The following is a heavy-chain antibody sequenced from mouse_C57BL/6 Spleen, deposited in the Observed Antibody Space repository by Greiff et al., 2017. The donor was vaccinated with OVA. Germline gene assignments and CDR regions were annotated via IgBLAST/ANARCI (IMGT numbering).Heavy chain of an antibody. CDR1: GYTFTSYW. V-gene: IGHV1-64*01. CDR3: ARASMVTYFDY. D-gene: IGHD2-3*01. CDR2: IHPNSGST. J-gene: IGHJ2*01. Sequence: VQLQQPGAELVKPGASVKLSCKASGYTFTSYWMHWVKQRPGQGLEWIGMIHPNSGSTNYNEKFKSKATLTVDKSSSTAYMQLSSLTSEASAVYYCARASMVTYFDYWGQGTTLTFSS.